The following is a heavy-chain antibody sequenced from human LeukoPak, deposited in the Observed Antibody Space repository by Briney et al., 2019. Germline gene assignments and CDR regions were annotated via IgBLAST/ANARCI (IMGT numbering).Heavy chain of an antibody. CDR3: ARDRLGAGDV. CDR1: GGSFSGYY. Sequence: SETLSLTCAVYGGSFSGYYWSWIRQPPGKGLEWIGEINHSGSTNYNPSLKSRVTISVDKSKNQFSLKLSSVTAADTAVYYCARDRLGAGDVWGKGTTVTVSS. CDR2: INHSGST. J-gene: IGHJ6*04. D-gene: IGHD3-3*01. V-gene: IGHV4-34*01.